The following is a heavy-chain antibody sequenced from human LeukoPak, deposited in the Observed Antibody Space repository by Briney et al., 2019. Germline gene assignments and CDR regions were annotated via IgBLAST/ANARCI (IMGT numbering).Heavy chain of an antibody. Sequence: GGSLRLSCAASGFTFSSYGMHWVRQAPGKGLEWVAFIRPDGSNEYYAASVRGRFAISRDNSQNTLHLQMNSLRLEDTAVYYCVKDWGVLPDYTADGFDIWGPGTMVTVSS. CDR2: IRPDGSNE. CDR1: GFTFSSYG. D-gene: IGHD3-10*01. CDR3: VKDWGVLPDYTADGFDI. J-gene: IGHJ3*02. V-gene: IGHV3-30*02.